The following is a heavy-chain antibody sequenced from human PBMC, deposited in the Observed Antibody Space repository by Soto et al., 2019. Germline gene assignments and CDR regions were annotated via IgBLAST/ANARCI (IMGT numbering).Heavy chain of an antibody. CDR1: GFTFSSYA. V-gene: IGHV3-23*01. J-gene: IGHJ4*02. Sequence: EVQLLESGGGLVQPGGSLRLSCAASGFTFSSYAMSWVRQAPGKGLEWVSAISGSGGSTYYADSVKGRFTISRDNSKNTLDRQMNSLRAEDTAVYYCAKEEAYSSGWPPSDYWGQGTLVTVSS. CDR2: ISGSGGST. D-gene: IGHD6-19*01. CDR3: AKEEAYSSGWPPSDY.